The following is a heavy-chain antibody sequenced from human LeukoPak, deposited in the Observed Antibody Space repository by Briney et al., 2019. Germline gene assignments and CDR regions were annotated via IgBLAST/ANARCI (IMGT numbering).Heavy chain of an antibody. J-gene: IGHJ5*02. CDR2: ISGSSTYI. D-gene: IGHD3-10*01. CDR3: ARDGSWSYGSGSSYQSWWFDP. Sequence: GGSLRLSCAASRFSFSDYSMNWVRQAPGKGLEWVSSISGSSTYIYYADSVKGRFTISRDNAKNSLYLQMNSLRSEDTAVYYCARDGSWSYGSGSSYQSWWFDPWGQGTLVTVSS. V-gene: IGHV3-21*04. CDR1: RFSFSDYS.